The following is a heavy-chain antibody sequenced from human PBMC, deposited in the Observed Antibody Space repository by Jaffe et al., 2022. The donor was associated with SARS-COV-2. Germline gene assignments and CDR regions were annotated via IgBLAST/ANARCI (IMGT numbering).Heavy chain of an antibody. J-gene: IGHJ3*01. D-gene: IGHD3-16*01. V-gene: IGHV4-39*01. CDR1: GDSISSRSYY. CDR2: IYYSGST. CDR3: ARLKGSGLYYGAFDL. Sequence: QLQESGPGLVKPSETLSLNCSVSGDSISSRSYYWGWIRQPPGKGLEWIGNIYYSGSTYYRPSMKSRVTISVDTSKNQFFLNLTSVTAADTAVYYCARLKGSGLYYGAFDLWGQGTMVTVSS.